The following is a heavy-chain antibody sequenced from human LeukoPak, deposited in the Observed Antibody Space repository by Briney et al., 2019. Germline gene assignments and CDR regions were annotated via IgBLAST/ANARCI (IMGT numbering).Heavy chain of an antibody. D-gene: IGHD3-10*01. CDR3: ARDLSGPFDY. J-gene: IGHJ4*02. Sequence: ASVKVSCKASGGTFSSYAISWVRQAPGQGLEWMGGIIPIFGTANYAQKFQGRVTITADESTSTAYMELSSLRSDDTAVYYCARDLSGPFDYWGQGTLVTVSS. CDR1: GGTFSSYA. V-gene: IGHV1-69*13. CDR2: IIPIFGTA.